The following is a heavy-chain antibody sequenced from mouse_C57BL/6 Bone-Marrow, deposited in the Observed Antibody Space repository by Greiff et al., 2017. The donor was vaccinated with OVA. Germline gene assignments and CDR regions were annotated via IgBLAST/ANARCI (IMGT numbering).Heavy chain of an antibody. D-gene: IGHD2-3*01. CDR2: FYPGSGSI. V-gene: IGHV1-62-2*01. J-gene: IGHJ2*01. CDR3: ARHEERWLLLHY. Sequence: VQLQQSGAELVKPGASVKLSCKASGYTFTEYSIHWVKQRPGQGLEWIGWFYPGSGSIKYNEKFKDKATLTADKSSSTVYMELSRLTSEDSAVDFCARHEERWLLLHYWGQGTTLTVSS. CDR1: GYTFTEYS.